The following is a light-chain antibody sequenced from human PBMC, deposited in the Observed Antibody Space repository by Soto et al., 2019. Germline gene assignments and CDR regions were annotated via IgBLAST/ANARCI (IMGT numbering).Light chain of an antibody. CDR3: SSYAGSNNVI. Sequence: QSALTQPPSASGSPGQSVTISCTGTSSDVGGYDYVSWYQQHPGKAPKLMIHEVSKRPSGVPDRFSGSKSGNTASLTVSGLQAEDEADYYCSSYAGSNNVILGGGTQLTVL. J-gene: IGLJ2*01. CDR2: EVS. CDR1: SSDVGGYDY. V-gene: IGLV2-8*01.